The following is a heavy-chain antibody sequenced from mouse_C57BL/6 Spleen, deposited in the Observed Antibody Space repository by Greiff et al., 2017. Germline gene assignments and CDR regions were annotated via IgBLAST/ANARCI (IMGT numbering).Heavy chain of an antibody. V-gene: IGHV5-17*01. Sequence: EVKLMESGGGLVKPGGSLKLSCAASGFTFSDYGMHWVRQAPEKGLEWVAYISSGSSTIYYADTVKGRFTISREDAKNTLFLQMTSLVSADTAMYYCAAIYYYYDDYAMDYWGQGTSVTVSS. J-gene: IGHJ4*01. CDR3: AAIYYYYDDYAMDY. CDR2: ISSGSSTI. CDR1: GFTFSDYG. D-gene: IGHD2-4*01.